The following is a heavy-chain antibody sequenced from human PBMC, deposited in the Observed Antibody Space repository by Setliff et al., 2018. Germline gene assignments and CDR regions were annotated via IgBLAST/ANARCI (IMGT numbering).Heavy chain of an antibody. V-gene: IGHV1-18*03. CDR3: ARSGGSSWQTKLDY. J-gene: IGHJ4*02. CDR1: GYTFISYG. D-gene: IGHD6-13*01. CDR2: ISGYNGNT. Sequence: ASVKVSCKTSGYTFISYGLSWMRQAPGQGLEWMGWISGYNGNTEYAQNLQGRGTMTMDTSTSTAYMELSSLRSEDMAVYYCARSGGSSWQTKLDYWGQGTLVTVSS.